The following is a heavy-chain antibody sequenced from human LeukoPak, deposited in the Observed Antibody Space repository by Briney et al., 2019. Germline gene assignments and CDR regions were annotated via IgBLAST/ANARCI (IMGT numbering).Heavy chain of an antibody. CDR3: ASQTLVAVTIHH. D-gene: IGHD6-19*01. V-gene: IGHV1-18*01. Sequence: GASVKVSCKASGYDFTSVGITWVRRAPGQGLEWMGWISPYNGNTRYAQKFQGRVAMTTDTSTTTAYMELRGLRFNDTAVYYCASQTLVAVTIHHWGQGTLVTVSS. CDR2: ISPYNGNT. J-gene: IGHJ4*02. CDR1: GYDFTSVG.